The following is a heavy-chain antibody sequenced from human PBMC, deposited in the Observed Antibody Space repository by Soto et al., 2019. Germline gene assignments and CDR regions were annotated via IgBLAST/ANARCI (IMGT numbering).Heavy chain of an antibody. J-gene: IGHJ4*02. V-gene: IGHV1-69*13. Sequence: ASVKVSCKASGGTFSSYAISWVRQAPGQGLEWMGGIIPIFGTANYAQKFQGRVTITADESTSTAYMELSSLRSEDTAVYYCARDGDGYNPNGEYFDYWGQGTLVTVSS. CDR3: ARDGDGYNPNGEYFDY. CDR2: IIPIFGTA. CDR1: GGTFSSYA. D-gene: IGHD5-12*01.